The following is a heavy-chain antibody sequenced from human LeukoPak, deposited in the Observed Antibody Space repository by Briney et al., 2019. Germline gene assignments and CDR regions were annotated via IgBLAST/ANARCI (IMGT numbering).Heavy chain of an antibody. D-gene: IGHD1-14*01. V-gene: IGHV1-8*03. CDR2: MNPNSGNT. CDR3: ARVRITFHFDY. CDR1: GYTFTSHD. Sequence: ASVTVSCTASGYTFTSHDINWVRQATGQGLEWMGWMNPNSGNTGYAQKFQGRVTITRNTSISTAYMELSSLRSEDTAVYYCARVRITFHFDYWGQGPLVTVSS. J-gene: IGHJ4*02.